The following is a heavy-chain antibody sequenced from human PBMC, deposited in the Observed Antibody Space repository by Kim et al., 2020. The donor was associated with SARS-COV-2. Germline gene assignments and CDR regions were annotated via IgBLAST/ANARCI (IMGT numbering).Heavy chain of an antibody. CDR3: AKVKGAAYCGGDCYSDYYYYGMDV. CDR1: GFTFSSYG. D-gene: IGHD2-21*02. CDR2: ISYDGSNK. Sequence: GGSLRLSCAASGFTFSSYGMHWVRQAPGKGLEWVAVISYDGSNKYYADSVKGRFTISRDNSKNTLYLQMNSLRAEDTAVYYCAKVKGAAYCGGDCYSDYYYYGMDVWGQGTTVTVSS. J-gene: IGHJ6*02. V-gene: IGHV3-30*18.